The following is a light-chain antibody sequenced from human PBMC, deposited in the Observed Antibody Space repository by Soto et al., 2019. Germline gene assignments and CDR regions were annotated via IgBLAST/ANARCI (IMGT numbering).Light chain of an antibody. CDR2: EVN. Sequence: QSALTQPPSASGSPGQSVTISCTGTSSDVGGYKYVSWYQQHPGKAPKLMIFEVNKRPSGVPDRFSGSKSGNTASLTVSGLQAEDEDEYYCSSYAGSNNLGVFGTGTKVTVL. CDR1: SSDVGGYKY. CDR3: SSYAGSNNLGV. J-gene: IGLJ1*01. V-gene: IGLV2-8*01.